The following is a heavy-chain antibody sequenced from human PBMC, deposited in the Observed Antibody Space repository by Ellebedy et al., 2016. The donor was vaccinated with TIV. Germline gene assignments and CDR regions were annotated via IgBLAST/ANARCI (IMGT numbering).Heavy chain of an antibody. Sequence: AASVKVSCKASGYNFNTYGMNWVRQAPGQGLEWMGWINTNTGNPTYAQDFTGRFVFSLDTSVTTAFLQINSLKAEDTAVYYCAVEKGSTGWLGAFDIWGQGTVVTVSS. CDR1: GYNFNTYG. V-gene: IGHV7-4-1*02. CDR2: INTNTGNP. D-gene: IGHD6-19*01. CDR3: AVEKGSTGWLGAFDI. J-gene: IGHJ3*02.